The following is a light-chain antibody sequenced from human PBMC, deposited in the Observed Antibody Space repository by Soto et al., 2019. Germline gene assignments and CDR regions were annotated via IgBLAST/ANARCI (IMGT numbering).Light chain of an antibody. CDR2: GAF. V-gene: IGKV3-20*01. CDR1: QSVSNSY. Sequence: EIVLTQSPGTLYLSPGERATLSCRASQSVSNSYLAWYQQQPGQAPRLLIYGAFRRATGIPDRFSGSGSGTDFTLTISRLEPEDFAVYYCQQYGSSRFTFGPGTKVDIK. CDR3: QQYGSSRFT. J-gene: IGKJ3*01.